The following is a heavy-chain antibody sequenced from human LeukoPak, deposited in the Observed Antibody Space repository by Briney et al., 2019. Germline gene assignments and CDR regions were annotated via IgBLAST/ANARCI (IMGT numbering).Heavy chain of an antibody. CDR1: VFTFSSYG. CDR3: AKDREAYCGGDCSIDY. D-gene: IGHD2-21*02. Sequence: GGSLRLSCAPSVFTFSSYGMHWVRQAQGKGLEWVAVISYDGSNKYYADSVNGRFTISRDNSKNTLYLQMNSLRAEDTAVYYCAKDREAYCGGDCSIDYWGQGTLVTVSS. CDR2: ISYDGSNK. J-gene: IGHJ4*02. V-gene: IGHV3-30*18.